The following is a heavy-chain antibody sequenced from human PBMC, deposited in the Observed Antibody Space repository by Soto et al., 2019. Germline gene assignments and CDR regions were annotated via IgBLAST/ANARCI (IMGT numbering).Heavy chain of an antibody. CDR2: IYYSGST. V-gene: IGHV4-59*01. Sequence: PSETLSLTCTVSGGSISSYYWSWIRQPPGKGLEWIGYIYYSGSTNYNPSLKSRVTISVDTSKNQFSLKLSSVTAADTAVYYCAIIPVSGSSSLWGHGTLVPVSS. D-gene: IGHD1-26*01. J-gene: IGHJ4*01. CDR1: GGSISSYY. CDR3: AIIPVSGSSSL.